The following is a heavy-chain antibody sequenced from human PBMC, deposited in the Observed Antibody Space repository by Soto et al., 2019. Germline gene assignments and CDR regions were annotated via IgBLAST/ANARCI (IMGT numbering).Heavy chain of an antibody. CDR3: ANSYGSGSYFDY. CDR2: ISGSGGST. D-gene: IGHD3-10*01. CDR1: GFTFSSYA. Sequence: GGSLRLSCAASGFTFSSYAMSWVRQAPGKGLEWVSAISGSGGSTYYADSVKGRFTISRDNSKNTLYLQMNSLRAEDTAVYYCANSYGSGSYFDYWGQGTLVTVSS. J-gene: IGHJ4*02. V-gene: IGHV3-23*01.